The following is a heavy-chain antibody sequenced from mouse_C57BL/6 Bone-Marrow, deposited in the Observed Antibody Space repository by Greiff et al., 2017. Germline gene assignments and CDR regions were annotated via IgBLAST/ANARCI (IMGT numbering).Heavy chain of an antibody. D-gene: IGHD2-2*01. CDR1: GFTFSDYG. V-gene: IGHV5-15*01. CDR2: ISNLAYSI. CDR3: ARRGYGPYYAMDY. J-gene: IGHJ4*01. Sequence: EVKLMESGGGLVQPGGSLKLSCAASGFTFSDYGMAWVRQAPRKGPEWVAFISNLAYSIYYADTVKGRFTISRENAKNTLYLEMSSLRSEDTAMYYCARRGYGPYYAMDYWGQGTSGTVSS.